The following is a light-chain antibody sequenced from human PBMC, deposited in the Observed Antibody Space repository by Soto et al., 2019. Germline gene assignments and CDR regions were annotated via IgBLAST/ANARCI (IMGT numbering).Light chain of an antibody. J-gene: IGLJ1*01. Sequence: QSVLTQPASVSGSPGQSITISCTGTSSDIGANKFVSWYQQYPGRAPKLIIYEVSNRPSEVSVRFSGSKSGNTASLTVSGLRAEDEADYYCTAYTNTGARVFGTGTKVTVL. V-gene: IGLV2-14*01. CDR1: SSDIGANKF. CDR3: TAYTNTGARV. CDR2: EVS.